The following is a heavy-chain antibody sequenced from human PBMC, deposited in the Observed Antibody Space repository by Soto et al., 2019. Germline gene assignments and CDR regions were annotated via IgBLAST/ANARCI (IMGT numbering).Heavy chain of an antibody. CDR2: IYNSGNT. CDR3: ARGSDGVWNWFDP. V-gene: IGHV4-30-2*01. CDR1: GGSISSGFYS. J-gene: IGHJ5*02. Sequence: SETLSLTCAVSGGSISSGFYSWSWLRQPPGQGLEWIGYIYNSGNTYYNPSLMSRVTISVDRSQNHFSLKLTSVTAADTAVYYCARGSDGVWNWFDPWGQGTQVTVSS. D-gene: IGHD2-21*02.